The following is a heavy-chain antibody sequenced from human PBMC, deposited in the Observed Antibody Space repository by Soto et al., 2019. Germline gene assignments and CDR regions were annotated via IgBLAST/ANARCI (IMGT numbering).Heavy chain of an antibody. J-gene: IGHJ4*02. CDR2: ISGSGGST. D-gene: IGHD3-22*01. V-gene: IGHV3-23*01. CDR3: AKMEGLVVVTSVYPFDY. Sequence: EVQLLESGGGLVQPGGSLRLSCAASGFTFSSYAMSWVRQAPGKGLEWVSAISGSGGSTYYADSVKGRFTISRDNSKNTLYLQMNSLRAEDTAVYYCAKMEGLVVVTSVYPFDYWGQGTLVTVSS. CDR1: GFTFSSYA.